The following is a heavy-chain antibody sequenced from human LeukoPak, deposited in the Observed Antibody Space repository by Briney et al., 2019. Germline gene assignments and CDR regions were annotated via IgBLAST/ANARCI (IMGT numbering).Heavy chain of an antibody. Sequence: GESLKISCKASGYSFTNYWIGWVRQMPGKGLEWMGIIYPGDSYTTYSPSFQGQVTISADKSISAAYLQWSSLKASDTAMYYCARFDGEEQWLSFDYWGQGTLVTVSS. CDR1: GYSFTNYW. D-gene: IGHD6-19*01. CDR3: ARFDGEEQWLSFDY. CDR2: IYPGDSYT. V-gene: IGHV5-51*01. J-gene: IGHJ4*02.